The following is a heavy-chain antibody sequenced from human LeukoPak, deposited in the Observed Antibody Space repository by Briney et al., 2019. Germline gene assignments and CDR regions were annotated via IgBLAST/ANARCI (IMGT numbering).Heavy chain of an antibody. V-gene: IGHV4-59*01. D-gene: IGHD6-19*01. Sequence: SETLSLTCTVSGGSISSYYWSWIRQPPGKGLEWIGYIYYSGSTNYNPSLKSRDTISVDTSKSQFSLKLSSVTAADTAVYYCARESAVGDWFDPWGQGTLVTVSS. CDR1: GGSISSYY. CDR2: IYYSGST. J-gene: IGHJ5*02. CDR3: ARESAVGDWFDP.